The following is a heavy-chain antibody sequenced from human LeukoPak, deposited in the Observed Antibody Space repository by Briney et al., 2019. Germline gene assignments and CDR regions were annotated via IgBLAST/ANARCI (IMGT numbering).Heavy chain of an antibody. CDR3: ARGGYSGSYYEDSDY. J-gene: IGHJ4*02. CDR2: INWNGGST. D-gene: IGHD1-26*01. Sequence: GGSLRLSCAASGFTFDDYGMSWVRQAPGKGLEWVSGINWNGGSTGYADSVKGRFTISRDNAKNSLYLQMNSLRAEDTALYYCARGGYSGSYYEDSDYWGQGTLVTVSS. V-gene: IGHV3-20*04. CDR1: GFTFDDYG.